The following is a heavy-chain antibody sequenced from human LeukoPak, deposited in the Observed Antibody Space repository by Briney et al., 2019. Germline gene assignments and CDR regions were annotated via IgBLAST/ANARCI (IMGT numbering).Heavy chain of an antibody. D-gene: IGHD5-24*01. V-gene: IGHV3-30-3*01. Sequence: GGSLRLSCAAPGFTFSSYAMHWVRQAPGKGLEWVAVISYDGSNKYYADSVKGRFTISRDNSKNTLYLQMNSLRAEDTAVYYCARDPTQRWLQWGYFDYWGQGTLVTVSS. CDR2: ISYDGSNK. CDR3: ARDPTQRWLQWGYFDY. J-gene: IGHJ4*02. CDR1: GFTFSSYA.